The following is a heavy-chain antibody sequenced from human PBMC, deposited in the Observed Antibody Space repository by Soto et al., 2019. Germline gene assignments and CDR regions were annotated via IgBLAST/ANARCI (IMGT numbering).Heavy chain of an antibody. CDR1: GGSISRGGYY. D-gene: IGHD5-12*01. CDR2: IYYSGGT. J-gene: IGHJ6*03. V-gene: IGHV4-31*03. Sequence: QVQLQESGPGLVKPSQTLSLTCTVSGGSISRGGYYWSWIRQHPGKGLEWIGYIYYSGGTYYNPSLKSRVTISVDTSENQFSLRLSSVTAADTAGYYCARKDSGYADYMDVWGKGTTVTGSS. CDR3: ARKDSGYADYMDV.